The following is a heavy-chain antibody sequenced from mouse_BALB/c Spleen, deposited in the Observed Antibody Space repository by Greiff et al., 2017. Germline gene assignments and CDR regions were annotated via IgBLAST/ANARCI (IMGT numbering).Heavy chain of an antibody. CDR3: AREDYDYAGGYAMDY. V-gene: IGHV1-14*01. D-gene: IGHD2-4*01. Sequence: EVQLQQSGPELVKPGASVKMSCKASGYTFTSYVMHWVKQKPGQGLEWIGYINPYNDGTKYNEKFKGKATLTSDKSSSTAYMELSSLTSEVSAVYYGAREDYDYAGGYAMDYWGQGTSVTVSS. J-gene: IGHJ4*01. CDR2: INPYNDGT. CDR1: GYTFTSYV.